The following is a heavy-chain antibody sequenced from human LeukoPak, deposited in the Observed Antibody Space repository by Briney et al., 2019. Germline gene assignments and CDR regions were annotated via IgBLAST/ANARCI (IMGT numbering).Heavy chain of an antibody. V-gene: IGHV4-61*02. CDR2: IYTSGST. CDR3: ARDGDTSFDI. J-gene: IGHJ3*02. CDR1: GGSISSGSYY. Sequence: SQTLSLTCTVSGGSISSGSYYWSWIRQPAGKGLEWIGRIYTSGSTNYNPSLKSRVTISVDTSKNQCSLKLSSVTAADTAVYYCARDGDTSFDIWGQGTMVTVSS. D-gene: IGHD7-27*01.